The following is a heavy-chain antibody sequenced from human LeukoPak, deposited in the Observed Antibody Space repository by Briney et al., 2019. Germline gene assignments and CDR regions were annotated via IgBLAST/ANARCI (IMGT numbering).Heavy chain of an antibody. Sequence: ASVKVSCKASGYTFTGYYMHWVRQAPGQGLEWMGWINPNSGGTNYAQKFQGRVTMTRDTSISTAYMELSRLRSDDTAVYYCATTLRSSSWFDAFDIWGQGTMVTVSS. V-gene: IGHV1-2*02. CDR2: INPNSGGT. D-gene: IGHD6-13*01. CDR1: GYTFTGYY. J-gene: IGHJ3*02. CDR3: ATTLRSSSWFDAFDI.